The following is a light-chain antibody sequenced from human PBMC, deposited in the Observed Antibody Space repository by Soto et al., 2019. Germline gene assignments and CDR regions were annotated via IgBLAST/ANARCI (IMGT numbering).Light chain of an antibody. Sequence: ELVLTQSPGTLSLSPGERATLSCRASQSVNSRYLAWYQQKAGQAPRLLIYGASSRATGIPDRFSGSGSGTDFTLTISRLEPEDFAVYYCQQYGSTPRTFGQGTKVDIK. CDR2: GAS. CDR3: QQYGSTPRT. V-gene: IGKV3-20*01. J-gene: IGKJ1*01. CDR1: QSVNSRY.